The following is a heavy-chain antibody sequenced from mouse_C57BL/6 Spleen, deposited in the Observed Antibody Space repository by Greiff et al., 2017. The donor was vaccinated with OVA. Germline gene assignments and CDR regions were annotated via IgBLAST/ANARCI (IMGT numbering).Heavy chain of an antibody. Sequence: EVQRVESGGGLVKPGGSLKLSCAASGFTFSSYAMSWVRQTPEKRLEWVATISDGGSYTYYPDNVKGRFTISRDNAKNNLYLQMSHLKSEDTAMYYCARDPLLRYFDVWGTGTTVTVSS. D-gene: IGHD6-5*01. CDR2: ISDGGSYT. J-gene: IGHJ1*03. V-gene: IGHV5-4*01. CDR1: GFTFSSYA. CDR3: ARDPLLRYFDV.